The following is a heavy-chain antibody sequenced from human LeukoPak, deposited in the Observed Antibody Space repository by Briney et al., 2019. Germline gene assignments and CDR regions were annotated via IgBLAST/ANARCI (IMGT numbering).Heavy chain of an antibody. CDR1: GGSISSYY. V-gene: IGHV4-59*01. CDR2: IYYSGST. CDR3: ARDSGWTTVTSYYYYYMDV. Sequence: PSETLSLTCTVSGGSISSYYWSWIRQPPGKGLEWIGCIYYSGSTNYNPSLKSRVTISVDTSKNQFSLKLSSVTAADTAVYYCARDSGWTTVTSYYYYYMDVWGKGTSVTVSS. D-gene: IGHD4-17*01. J-gene: IGHJ6*03.